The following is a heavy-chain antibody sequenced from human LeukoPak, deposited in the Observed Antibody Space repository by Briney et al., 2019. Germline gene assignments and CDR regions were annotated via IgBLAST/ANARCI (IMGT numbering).Heavy chain of an antibody. D-gene: IGHD3-22*01. CDR1: GYTFISYD. J-gene: IGHJ4*02. CDR2: MNPNSGIT. CDR3: ARGLYYYDSNGRTPYDY. Sequence: ASVKVSCKASGYTFISYDINWVRQATGQGLEWMGWMNPNSGITGYAQKFQGRVSMTRNTSIGTAYMELSSLKSEDTAVYYCARGLYYYDSNGRTPYDYWGQGTLLTVSS. V-gene: IGHV1-8*01.